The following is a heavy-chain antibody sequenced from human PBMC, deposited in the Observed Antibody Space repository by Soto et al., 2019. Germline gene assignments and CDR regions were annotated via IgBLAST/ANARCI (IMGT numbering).Heavy chain of an antibody. V-gene: IGHV4-30-4*01. CDR1: GGSISSGDYY. CDR3: ARALEGWYYGSGDLLNWFDP. D-gene: IGHD3-10*01. Sequence: SETLSLTCTVSGGSISSGDYYWSWIRQPPGKGLEWIGYIYYSGSTYYNPSLKSRVTISVDTSKNQFSLKLSSVTAAATAVYYCARALEGWYYGSGDLLNWFDPWGQGTLVTVSS. CDR2: IYYSGST. J-gene: IGHJ5*02.